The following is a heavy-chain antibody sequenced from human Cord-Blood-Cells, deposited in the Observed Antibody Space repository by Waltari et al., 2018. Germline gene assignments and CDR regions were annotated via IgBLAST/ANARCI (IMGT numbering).Heavy chain of an antibody. CDR1: GGSFSGYY. CDR3: ARAASYYDFWSGYLMGNWFDP. Sequence: QVQLQQWGAGLLKPSETLSLTCAVYGGSFSGYYWSWIRQPPGTGLEWIGEINHSGSTNYNPSLKSRVTISVDTSKNQFSLKLSSVTAADTAVYYCARAASYYDFWSGYLMGNWFDPWGQGTLVTVSS. CDR2: INHSGST. D-gene: IGHD3-3*01. V-gene: IGHV4-34*01. J-gene: IGHJ5*02.